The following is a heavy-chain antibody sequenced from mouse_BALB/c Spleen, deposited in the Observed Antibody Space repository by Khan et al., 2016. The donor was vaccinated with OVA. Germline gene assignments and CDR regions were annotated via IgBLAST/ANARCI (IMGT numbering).Heavy chain of an antibody. CDR1: GYTFTNYW. J-gene: IGHJ1*01. D-gene: IGHD3-1*01. CDR2: IYPGGYFT. Sequence: QVQLQQSGGEVIRPGTSVRISCKASGYTFTNYWLGWIRQRPGHGLEWIGDIYPGGYFTNYNEHFKGKVTLTVDTSSSTANMQLSSLTSEDSAVYFCARWATWYIDVWGAGTTVTVSS. V-gene: IGHV1-63*02. CDR3: ARWATWYIDV.